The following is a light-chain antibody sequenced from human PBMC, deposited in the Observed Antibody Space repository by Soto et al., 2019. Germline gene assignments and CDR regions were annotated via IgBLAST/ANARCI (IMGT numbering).Light chain of an antibody. CDR1: QSISAN. J-gene: IGKJ4*01. CDR3: QQSYAIPLT. CDR2: ATS. V-gene: IGKV1-39*01. Sequence: DLQMTQSPSSLSASVGDRVSITCRASQSISANLNWFQQKPGRAPNLLIYATSTLQSGVPSRFSGTRSGTDFTLTISTLQPEDSATDYCQQSYAIPLTFGGGTKVDIK.